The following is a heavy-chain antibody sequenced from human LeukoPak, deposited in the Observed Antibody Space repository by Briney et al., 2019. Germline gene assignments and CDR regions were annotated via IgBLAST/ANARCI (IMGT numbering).Heavy chain of an antibody. CDR1: GFTFSSYA. J-gene: IGHJ4*02. D-gene: IGHD2-15*01. Sequence: GGSLRLSCAASGFTFSSYAMSWVRQAPGKGLEWVSAISGSGGSTYYANSVKGRFTISRDNSKNTLYLQMGSLRAEDMAVYYCARGDRDPRFDYWGQGTLVTVSS. CDR2: ISGSGGST. V-gene: IGHV3-64*01. CDR3: ARGDRDPRFDY.